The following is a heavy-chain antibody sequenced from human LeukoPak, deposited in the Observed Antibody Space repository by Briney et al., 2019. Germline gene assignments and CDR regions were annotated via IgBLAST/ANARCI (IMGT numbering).Heavy chain of an antibody. CDR2: ISSSGGST. Sequence: PGGSLRLSCAASGFTFSSYSMSWVRQAPGKGLEWVSAISSSGGSTDYTDSVKGRFTISRDNSKNTLYLQMNSLRAVDTAVYYCAKKMSITAASQVDYWGQGTLVTVSS. J-gene: IGHJ4*02. CDR3: AKKMSITAASQVDY. CDR1: GFTFSSYS. D-gene: IGHD1-20*01. V-gene: IGHV3-23*01.